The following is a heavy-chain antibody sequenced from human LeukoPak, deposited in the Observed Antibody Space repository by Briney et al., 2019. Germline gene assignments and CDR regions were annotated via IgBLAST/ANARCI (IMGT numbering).Heavy chain of an antibody. Sequence: SESLSLTCAVYGGSFSGYYWSWIRQPPGKGLEWIGEINHSGSTNYNPSLKSRVTISVDTSRNQFSLKLSSVTAADTAVYYCARGRPITAFDYWGQGTLVTVSS. V-gene: IGHV4-34*01. J-gene: IGHJ4*02. CDR2: INHSGST. CDR3: ARGRPITAFDY. D-gene: IGHD1-14*01. CDR1: GGSFSGYY.